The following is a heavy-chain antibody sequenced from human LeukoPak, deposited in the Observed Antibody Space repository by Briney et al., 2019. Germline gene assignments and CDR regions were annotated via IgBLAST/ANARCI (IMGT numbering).Heavy chain of an antibody. V-gene: IGHV4-39*07. CDR2: IYHSGST. CDR1: GGSISSYY. J-gene: IGHJ5*02. CDR3: ARDRFGELLPNWFDP. D-gene: IGHD3-10*01. Sequence: SETLSLTCTVSGGSISSYYWSWIRQPPGKGLEWIGSIYHSGSTYYNPSLKSRVTISVDTSKNQFSLKLSSVTAADTAVYYCARDRFGELLPNWFDPWGQGTLVTVSS.